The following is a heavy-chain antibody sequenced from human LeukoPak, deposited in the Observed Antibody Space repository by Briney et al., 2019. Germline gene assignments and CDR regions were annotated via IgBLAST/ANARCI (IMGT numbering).Heavy chain of an antibody. V-gene: IGHV1-8*01. J-gene: IGHJ6*03. D-gene: IGHD1/OR15-1a*01. Sequence: ASVKVSCKASGYTFTSYEINWVRQATGQGLEWMGWMNPNSGNTGYAQKFQGRVTMTRDTSISTAYMELSRLRSDDTAVYYCARVEQDYMDVWGKGTTVTVSS. CDR1: GYTFTSYE. CDR3: ARVEQDYMDV. CDR2: MNPNSGNT.